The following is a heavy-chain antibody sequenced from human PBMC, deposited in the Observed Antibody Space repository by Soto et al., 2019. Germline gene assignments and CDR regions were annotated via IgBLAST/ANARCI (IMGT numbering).Heavy chain of an antibody. CDR1: GYTFTSYY. CDR2: INPSGGST. D-gene: IGHD2-2*01. CDR3: SRVRCDRYCSSTSQNWFDP. V-gene: IGHV1-46*03. Sequence: ASVKVSCKASGYTFTSYYMHWVRQAPGQGQERMGIINPSGGSTSYAQKFQGRVTMTRDTSTSTVYMELSSLRSEDTAVYYCSRVRCDRYCSSTSQNWFDPWGQGTLVTVSS. J-gene: IGHJ5*02.